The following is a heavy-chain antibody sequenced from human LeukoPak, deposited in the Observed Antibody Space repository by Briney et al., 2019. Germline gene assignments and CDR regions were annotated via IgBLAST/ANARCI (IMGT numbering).Heavy chain of an antibody. D-gene: IGHD3-22*01. CDR2: TSYTGST. CDR1: GGSISSYY. V-gene: IGHV4-59*01. J-gene: IGHJ5*02. CDR3: AVAVVALNWFDP. Sequence: SETLSLTCTVSGGSISSYYWSWLRQPPGKGLEWIGYTSYTGSTNYNPSLKSRVTMSVDTSKNQFSLKLSSVTAADSAVYYCAVAVVALNWFDPWGQGTLVTVSS.